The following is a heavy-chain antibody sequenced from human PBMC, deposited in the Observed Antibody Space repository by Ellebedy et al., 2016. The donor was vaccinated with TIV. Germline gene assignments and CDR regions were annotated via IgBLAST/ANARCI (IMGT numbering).Heavy chain of an antibody. J-gene: IGHJ4*02. CDR2: IYYSGSGST. V-gene: IGHV4-59*01. CDR1: GGSISSYY. CDR3: ARGGGSYDILTGQQPYYFDY. D-gene: IGHD3-9*01. Sequence: MPSETLSLTCTVSGGSISSYYWSWIRQPPGKGLEWIGFIYYSGSGSTNYNPSLKSRVTISVDTSKNQFSLKLSSVTAEDTAVYYCARGGGSYDILTGQQPYYFDYWGQGTLVTVSS.